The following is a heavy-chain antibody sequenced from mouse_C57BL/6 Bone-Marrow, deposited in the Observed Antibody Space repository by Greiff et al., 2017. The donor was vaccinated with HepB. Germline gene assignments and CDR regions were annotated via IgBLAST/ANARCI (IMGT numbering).Heavy chain of an antibody. CDR3: ATTVVAHYYAMDY. Sequence: VHVKQSGAELVKPGASVKLSCTASGFNIKDYYMHWVKQRTEQGLEWIGRIDPEDGETKYAPKFQGKATITADTSSNTAYLQLSSLTSEDTAVYYCATTVVAHYYAMDYWGQGTSVTVSS. D-gene: IGHD1-1*01. CDR1: GFNIKDYY. V-gene: IGHV14-2*01. J-gene: IGHJ4*01. CDR2: IDPEDGET.